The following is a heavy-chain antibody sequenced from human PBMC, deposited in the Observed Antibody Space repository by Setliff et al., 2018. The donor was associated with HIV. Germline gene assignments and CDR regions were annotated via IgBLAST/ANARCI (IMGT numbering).Heavy chain of an antibody. J-gene: IGHJ4*02. CDR1: DGSLSSYY. CDR2: INDSGTT. Sequence: ASETLSLTCAVYDGSLSSYYWSWIRQSTGKGLEWIGEINDSGTTNYNPSLEGRVTMLIDMSKNQLSLKLSSVTAADTAVYFCARGPIRYSSGVRWFLGVESWYSGIDYWGQGTRVTVSS. D-gene: IGHD2-15*01. V-gene: IGHV4-34*01. CDR3: ARGPIRYSSGVRWFLGVESWYSGIDY.